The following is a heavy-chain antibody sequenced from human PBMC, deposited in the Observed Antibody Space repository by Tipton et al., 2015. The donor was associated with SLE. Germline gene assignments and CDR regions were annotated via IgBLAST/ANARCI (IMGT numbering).Heavy chain of an antibody. Sequence: TLSLTCTVSGGSISSSSYYWGWIRQPPGKGLEWFGSIYYSGSTYYNPSLKSRVTISVDTAKNQVSLKLSSVTAADTAVYYFASRVVAYCSSTSCYEDYYYYMDVWGKGTTVTVSS. CDR3: ASRVVAYCSSTSCYEDYYYYMDV. CDR1: GGSISSSSYY. J-gene: IGHJ6*03. CDR2: IYYSGST. V-gene: IGHV4-39*01. D-gene: IGHD2-2*01.